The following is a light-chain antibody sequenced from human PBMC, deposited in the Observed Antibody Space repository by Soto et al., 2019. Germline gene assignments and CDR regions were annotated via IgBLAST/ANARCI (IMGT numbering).Light chain of an antibody. V-gene: IGKV3-20*01. CDR2: GAS. Sequence: DIVLTQSPGTLSLSPGERASLSCRASQSVTTTYLAWYQQKAAQAPKLLIYGASTRATGTPDRFSGSGSGTDFTLTISSLEPEDFAIYYCQQYSASPWTFGQGTRVENK. CDR3: QQYSASPWT. J-gene: IGKJ1*01. CDR1: QSVTTTY.